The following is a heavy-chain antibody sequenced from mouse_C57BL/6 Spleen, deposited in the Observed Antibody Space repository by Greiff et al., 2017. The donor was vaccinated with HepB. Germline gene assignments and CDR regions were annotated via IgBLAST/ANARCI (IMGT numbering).Heavy chain of an antibody. V-gene: IGHV1-19*01. J-gene: IGHJ4*01. CDR3: ARPRQLRLDAMDY. CDR2: INPYNGGT. CDR1: GYTFTDYY. D-gene: IGHD3-2*02. Sequence: VQLQQSGPVLVKPGASVKMSCKASGYTFTDYYMNWVKQSHGKSLEWIGVINPYNGGTSYNQKFKGKATLTVDNSSSTAYMELNSLTSEDSAVYYCARPRQLRLDAMDYWGQGTSVTVSS.